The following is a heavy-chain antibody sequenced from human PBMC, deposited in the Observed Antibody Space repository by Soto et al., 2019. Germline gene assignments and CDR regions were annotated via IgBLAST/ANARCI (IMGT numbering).Heavy chain of an antibody. D-gene: IGHD3-16*01. CDR1: GFILNSYA. CDR3: ARVGSGGGGDY. J-gene: IGHJ4*02. V-gene: IGHV3-30*03. CDR2: VSNDGTNQ. Sequence: QVQLVESGGDVVQPGKSLRLSCAASGFILNSYAMYWVRQAPGKGLEWVAVVSNDGTNQYFAESMKGRFSISRDTSKYTVYLQMTSLRPDDTAVYYCARVGSGGGGDYWGQGTLVTVSS.